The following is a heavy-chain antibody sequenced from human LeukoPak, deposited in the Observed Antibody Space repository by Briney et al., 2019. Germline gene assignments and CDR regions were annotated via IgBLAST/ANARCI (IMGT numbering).Heavy chain of an antibody. CDR3: AKSRNSPGTFDY. Sequence: PGGSLRLSCAVSGFTLTNHGVSWVRQAPGKGLEWVSIITGTGGKYYGDSVKGRFVLSRDNSRNTLYLQMNSLRAEDTAVYYCAKSRNSPGTFDYWGQGTLVTVSS. V-gene: IGHV3-23*01. CDR2: ITGTGGK. CDR1: GFTLTNHG. J-gene: IGHJ4*02. D-gene: IGHD1-14*01.